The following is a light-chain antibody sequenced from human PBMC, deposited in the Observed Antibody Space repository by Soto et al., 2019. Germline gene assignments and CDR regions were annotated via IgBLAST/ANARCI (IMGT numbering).Light chain of an antibody. V-gene: IGKV3-20*01. J-gene: IGKJ4*01. CDR2: DAS. CDR1: QSVSSSY. CDR3: QHYGYSPA. Sequence: EIVLTQSPGTLSLSPGERATLSCRASQSVSSSYLAWYQQKPGQAPRLLIYDASSRATGIPDRFSGSGSGTDFTLTISRREPEDFAVYYCQHYGYSPAFGGGTKVEIK.